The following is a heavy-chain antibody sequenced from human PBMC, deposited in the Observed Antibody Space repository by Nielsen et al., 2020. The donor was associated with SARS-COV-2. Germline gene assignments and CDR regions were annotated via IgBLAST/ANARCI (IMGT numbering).Heavy chain of an antibody. V-gene: IGHV3-30*18. Sequence: GGSLRLSCEASGFTITRYGMHWVRQAPGKGLEWVTFISYDGSVKYYADSVKGRFTIPTNLSNNTLYLQMNSLRVEDTAIYYCTKGAQLGDYWGQGTLVTVSS. J-gene: IGHJ4*02. CDR1: GFTITRYG. D-gene: IGHD6-13*01. CDR2: ISYDGSVK. CDR3: TKGAQLGDY.